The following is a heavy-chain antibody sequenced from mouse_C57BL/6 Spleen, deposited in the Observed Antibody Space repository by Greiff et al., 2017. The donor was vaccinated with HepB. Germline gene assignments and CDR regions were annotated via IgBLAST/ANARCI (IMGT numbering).Heavy chain of an antibody. D-gene: IGHD2-4*01. CDR1: GFTFSSYG. CDR2: ISSGGSYT. CDR3: ARHGGDYAFAY. Sequence: EVQGVESGGDLVKPGGSLKLSCAASGFTFSSYGMSWVRQTPDKRLEWVATISSGGSYTYYPDSVKGRVTISRDNAKNTLYLQMSSLKSEDTAMYYCARHGGDYAFAYWGQGTLVTVSA. V-gene: IGHV5-6*01. J-gene: IGHJ3*01.